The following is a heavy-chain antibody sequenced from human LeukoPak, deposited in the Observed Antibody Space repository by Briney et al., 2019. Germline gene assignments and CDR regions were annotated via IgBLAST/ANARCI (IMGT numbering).Heavy chain of an antibody. CDR1: GFTFSSYA. CDR3: AKYCSGGSCYSGLY. V-gene: IGHV3-30*18. CDR2: MSYDGNNR. J-gene: IGHJ4*02. D-gene: IGHD2-15*01. Sequence: GGSLRLSCLASGFTFSSYAMHWVRQAPGKGLEWVAVMSYDGNNRYYTDSVKGRFTISRDNSKNTVYLQMNSLRAEDTAVYYCAKYCSGGSCYSGLYWGQGTLVTVSS.